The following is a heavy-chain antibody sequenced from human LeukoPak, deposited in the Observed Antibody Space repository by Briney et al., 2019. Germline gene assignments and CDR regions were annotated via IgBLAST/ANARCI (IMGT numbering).Heavy chain of an antibody. CDR2: INPNSGGT. J-gene: IGHJ4*02. D-gene: IGHD2-15*01. Sequence: ASVNVSCKASGYTFTGYYMHWVRQAPGQGLEWMGWINPNSGGTNYAQKFQGWVTMTRDTSISTAYMELSRLRSDDTAVYYCARVGCSGGSCYSGAPDYWGQGTLVTVSS. CDR3: ARVGCSGGSCYSGAPDY. V-gene: IGHV1-2*04. CDR1: GYTFTGYY.